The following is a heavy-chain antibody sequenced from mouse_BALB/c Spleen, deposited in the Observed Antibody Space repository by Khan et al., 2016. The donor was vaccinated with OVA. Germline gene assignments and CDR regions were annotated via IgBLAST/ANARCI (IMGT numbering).Heavy chain of an antibody. Sequence: QVQLKQSGPELKKPGETVKISCKASGYTFTNYGMNWVKQAPGKGLKWMGWINTYTGEPTYGDDLKGRFAFSLETSASTAYLQINNLKNEDTATXFCARVGNYWYFDVWGAGTTVTVSS. CDR2: INTYTGEP. J-gene: IGHJ1*01. CDR3: ARVGNYWYFDV. CDR1: GYTFTNYG. V-gene: IGHV9-3-1*01. D-gene: IGHD2-1*01.